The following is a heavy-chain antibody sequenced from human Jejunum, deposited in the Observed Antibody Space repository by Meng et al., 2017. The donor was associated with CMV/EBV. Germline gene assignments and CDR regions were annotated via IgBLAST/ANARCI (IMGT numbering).Heavy chain of an antibody. CDR3: ARVTELWLHYFDY. Sequence: SGFPFSASYMRWIRQAPGKGLEWVSYISSSGSTIYYADSVKGRFTISRDNAKNSLYLQMNSLRAEDTAVYYCARVTELWLHYFDYWGQGTRVTVSS. J-gene: IGHJ4*02. CDR2: ISSSGSTI. D-gene: IGHD5-18*01. CDR1: GFPFSASY. V-gene: IGHV3-11*01.